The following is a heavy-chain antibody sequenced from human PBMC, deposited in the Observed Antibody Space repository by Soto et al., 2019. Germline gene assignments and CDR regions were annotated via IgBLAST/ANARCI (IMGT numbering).Heavy chain of an antibody. CDR2: IIPIFGTA. CDR1: GGTFSSYA. D-gene: IGHD1-26*01. CDR3: ASSSISVTDSGSYPGDAFDI. V-gene: IGHV1-69*13. Sequence: SVKVSCKASGGTFSSYAISWVRQAPGQGLEWMGGIIPIFGTANYAQKFQGRVTITADESTSTAYMELSSLRSEDTAVYYCASSSISVTDSGSYPGDAFDIWGQGTMVTVSS. J-gene: IGHJ3*02.